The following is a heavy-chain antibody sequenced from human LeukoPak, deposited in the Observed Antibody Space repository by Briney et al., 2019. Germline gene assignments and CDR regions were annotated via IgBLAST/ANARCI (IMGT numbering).Heavy chain of an antibody. Sequence: SETLSLTCTVSGDSISSTSYYWGWIRQPPGKGLEWLGSIDYSGNTYYNPSLESRVTISVDTSKNQFSLKLNSVTAADTAVHYCARDRSVEMATFVFDIWGQGTMVTVSS. D-gene: IGHD5-24*01. J-gene: IGHJ3*02. V-gene: IGHV4-39*07. CDR1: GDSISSTSYY. CDR2: IDYSGNT. CDR3: ARDRSVEMATFVFDI.